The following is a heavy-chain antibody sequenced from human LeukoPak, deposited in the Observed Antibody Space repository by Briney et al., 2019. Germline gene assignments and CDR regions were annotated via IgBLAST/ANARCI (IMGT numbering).Heavy chain of an antibody. J-gene: IGHJ5*02. D-gene: IGHD1-26*01. Sequence: PSETLSLTCAVYGGSFSGYYWSWIRQPPGKGLEWIGEINHSGSTNYNPSLMSRVTISVDTSKNQFSLRLSSVTAADTAVYYCARGPDSGSYYAWFDPWGQGTLVTVSS. CDR3: ARGPDSGSYYAWFDP. CDR2: INHSGST. V-gene: IGHV4-34*01. CDR1: GGSFSGYY.